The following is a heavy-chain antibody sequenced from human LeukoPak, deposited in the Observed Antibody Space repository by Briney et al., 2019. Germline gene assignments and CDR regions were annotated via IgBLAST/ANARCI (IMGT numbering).Heavy chain of an antibody. CDR3: ARQTTTTDAFDI. D-gene: IGHD1-26*01. CDR2: IYPGDSDT. V-gene: IGHV5-51*01. J-gene: IGHJ3*02. CDR1: GYSFTSYL. Sequence: GESLKISWKGSGYSFTSYLIDWVRPRPGKGLEWRGIIYPGDSDTRYSPSFQGQVTISADKTISTAYLQWSSLKASDTAMYYCARQTTTTDAFDIWGGGTMVTVSS.